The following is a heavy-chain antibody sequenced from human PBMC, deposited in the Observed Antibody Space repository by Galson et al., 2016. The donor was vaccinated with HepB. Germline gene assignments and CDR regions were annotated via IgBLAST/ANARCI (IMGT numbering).Heavy chain of an antibody. CDR2: ISSIRNTM. CDR3: VRDQGRTFDY. Sequence: SLRLSCAASGFTFSTYSMNWVRQAPGKGLEWISYISSIRNTMYYADSVEGRFTISRDNARNSLYLQMNSLRHEDTAVFYCVRDQGRTFDYWGQGTLVIVSS. CDR1: GFTFSTYS. V-gene: IGHV3-48*02. J-gene: IGHJ4*02.